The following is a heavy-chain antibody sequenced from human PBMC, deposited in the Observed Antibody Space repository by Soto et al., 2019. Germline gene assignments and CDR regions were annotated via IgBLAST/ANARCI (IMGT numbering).Heavy chain of an antibody. CDR2: ISYDGNNK. V-gene: IGHV3-30-3*01. CDR3: AREDYGGVYFDY. D-gene: IGHD4-17*01. Sequence: QVQLVESGGGVVQPGRSLRLSCAASGFTFSSYAMHWVRQAPGKGLEWVTVISYDGNNKYYADSVKGRFTISRDNSKNTLYLKVNSLRAEDTAVYYCAREDYGGVYFDYWGQGTLVTVSS. CDR1: GFTFSSYA. J-gene: IGHJ4*02.